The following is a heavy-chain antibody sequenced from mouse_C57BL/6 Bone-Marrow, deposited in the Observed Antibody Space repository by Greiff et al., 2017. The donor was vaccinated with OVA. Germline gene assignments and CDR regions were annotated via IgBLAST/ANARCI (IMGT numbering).Heavy chain of an antibody. J-gene: IGHJ1*03. CDR2: INPNNGGT. CDR3: ATHFTGWYFDV. Sequence: EVQLQQSGPELVKPGASVKISCKASGYTFTDYYMNWVKQSPGKSLEWIGDINPNNGGTSYNQKFKGKATLTVDKSSSTAYMELRSLTSEDSAVYYCATHFTGWYFDVWGTGTTVTVSS. V-gene: IGHV1-26*01. D-gene: IGHD1-1*01. CDR1: GYTFTDYY.